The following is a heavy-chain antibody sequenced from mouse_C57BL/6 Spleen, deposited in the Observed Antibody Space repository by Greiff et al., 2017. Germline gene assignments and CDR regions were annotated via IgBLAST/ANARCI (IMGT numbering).Heavy chain of an antibody. CDR3: TTDYSSLGY. CDR1: GFNIKDDY. J-gene: IGHJ2*01. CDR2: IDPENGDT. Sequence: VQLQQSGAELVRPGASVTLSCTASGFNIKDDYMHWVKQRPEQGLEWIGWIDPENGDTEYASKFQGKATITADTSSTTAYLQLSSLTSEDTAVYYCTTDYSSLGYWGQGTTLTVSS. V-gene: IGHV14-4*01. D-gene: IGHD1-1*01.